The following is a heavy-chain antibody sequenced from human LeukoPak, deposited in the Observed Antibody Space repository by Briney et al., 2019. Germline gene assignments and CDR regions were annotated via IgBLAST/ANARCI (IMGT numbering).Heavy chain of an antibody. D-gene: IGHD4-17*01. J-gene: IGHJ5*02. V-gene: IGHV3-23*01. CDR1: GFSFNNNA. CDR3: AADRRYGDLDWFDP. CDR2: INGGGDAT. Sequence: GGSLRLSCAASGFSFNNNAMSWVRQAPGRGLEWVSDINGGGDATEYADSVKGRFTISRDNSKKTLYLQMNSLRPEDTAVYYCAADRRYGDLDWFDPWGQGTLVTVSS.